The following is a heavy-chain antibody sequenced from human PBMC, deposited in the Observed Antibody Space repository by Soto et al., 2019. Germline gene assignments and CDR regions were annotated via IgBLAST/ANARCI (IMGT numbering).Heavy chain of an antibody. CDR1: GGSISSGGYS. CDR2: INHSGST. J-gene: IGHJ6*02. V-gene: IGHV4-30-2*01. Sequence: QLQLQESGSGLVKPSQTLSLTCAVSGGSISSGGYSWSWIRQPPGKGLEWVGYINHSGSTYYNPSLKSRVTISVYRSKNQFSLKLSSVSAADRAVYYCASDPGGLYGMDVWGQGPTVTVSS. CDR3: ASDPGGLYGMDV. D-gene: IGHD3-10*01.